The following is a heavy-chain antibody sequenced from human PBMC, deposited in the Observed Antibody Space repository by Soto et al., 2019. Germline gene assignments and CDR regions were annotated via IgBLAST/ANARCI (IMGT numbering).Heavy chain of an antibody. J-gene: IGHJ3*02. CDR2: IYYSGST. Sequence: QVQLQESGPGLVKPSQTLSLTCTVSGGSISSGGYYWSWIRQHPGKGLEWIGYIYYSGSTYYNPSLKSRVTISVDTSKNQFSLKLSSVTAADTAVYYCARELERRRKVENAFDIWGQGTMVTVSS. CDR3: ARELERRRKVENAFDI. D-gene: IGHD1-1*01. V-gene: IGHV4-31*03. CDR1: GGSISSGGYY.